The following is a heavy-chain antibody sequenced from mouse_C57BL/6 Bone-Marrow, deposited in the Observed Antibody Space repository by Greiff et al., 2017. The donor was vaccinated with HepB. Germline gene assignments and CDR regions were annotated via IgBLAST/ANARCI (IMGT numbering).Heavy chain of an antibody. J-gene: IGHJ3*01. CDR1: GYTFTSYW. CDR3: ASYDYAQTAWFAY. CDR2: IYPGSGST. V-gene: IGHV1-55*01. D-gene: IGHD2-4*01. Sequence: QVQLQQPGAELVKPGASVKMSCKASGYTFTSYWITWVKQRPGQGLEWIGDIYPGSGSTNYNEKFKSKSTLTVDTSSSTAYMQLSSLTSEDSAVYYCASYDYAQTAWFAYWGQGTLVTVSA.